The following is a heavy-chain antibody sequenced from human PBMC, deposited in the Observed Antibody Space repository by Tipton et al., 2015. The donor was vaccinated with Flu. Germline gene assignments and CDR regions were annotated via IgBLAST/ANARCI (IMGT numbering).Heavy chain of an antibody. Sequence: TLSLTCAVSGDSISSDYHWGWIRQFPGKGLEWIGTVSRSGSTVYNPSLTSRVTMSVDTSKSQVSLKLRSLTAADTAVYYCARSHYDTTGYFLFHSWGQGTLVTVSS. CDR2: VSRSGST. J-gene: IGHJ4*02. CDR1: GDSISSDYH. V-gene: IGHV4-38-2*01. CDR3: ARSHYDTTGYFLFHS. D-gene: IGHD3-22*01.